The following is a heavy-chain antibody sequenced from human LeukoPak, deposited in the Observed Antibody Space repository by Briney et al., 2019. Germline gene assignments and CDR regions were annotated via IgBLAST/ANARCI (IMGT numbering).Heavy chain of an antibody. CDR3: ARAVAVAGTPNFDY. CDR2: IYYSGST. V-gene: IGHV4-59*01. J-gene: IGHJ4*02. D-gene: IGHD6-19*01. CDR1: GGSMSSYY. Sequence: SETLSLTCTVSGGSMSSYYWTWIRHPPGKGLESIGYIYYSGSTNYSPSLKSRVTISVDTSKNQFSLKLSSVTAADTAMYYCARAVAVAGTPNFDYWGQETLVTVSS.